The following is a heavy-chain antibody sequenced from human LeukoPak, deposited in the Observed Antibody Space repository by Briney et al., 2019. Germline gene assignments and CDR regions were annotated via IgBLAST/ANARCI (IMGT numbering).Heavy chain of an antibody. Sequence: GRSLRLSCAASGFTFSNYAMHWVRQAPGKGLEWVAVISYDGSNKYYADSVKGRFTISRDNSKNTLYLQMNSLRPEDTAVYYCAKEGRGGFDIWGQGTMVTVSS. J-gene: IGHJ3*02. CDR1: GFTFSNYA. CDR3: AKEGRGGFDI. CDR2: ISYDGSNK. V-gene: IGHV3-30-3*01. D-gene: IGHD3-16*01.